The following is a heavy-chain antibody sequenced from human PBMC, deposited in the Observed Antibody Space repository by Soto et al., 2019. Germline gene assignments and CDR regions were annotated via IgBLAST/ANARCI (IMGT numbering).Heavy chain of an antibody. V-gene: IGHV3-23*01. Sequence: EEPLRVSCGGSRFTLYSYAMSWVRQAPGKGLEWVSTISGSGGGTYYADSVKGRFTISRDNSKNTLYLQMNSLRAEDTAMYYCAKVPLRPYDFDYWGPGTPVTVSS. D-gene: IGHD2-21*01. CDR3: AKVPLRPYDFDY. CDR2: ISGSGGGT. CDR1: RFTLYSYA. J-gene: IGHJ4*02.